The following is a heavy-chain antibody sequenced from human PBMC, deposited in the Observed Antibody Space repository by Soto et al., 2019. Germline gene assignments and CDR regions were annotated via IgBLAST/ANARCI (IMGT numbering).Heavy chain of an antibody. V-gene: IGHV4-30-4*01. D-gene: IGHD5-18*01. Sequence: QVQLQESGTGLVKPSQTLSLTCTVSGGSISSGDYYWSWIRQPPGKGLEWIGYIYYSGSTYYNPSLKSRVTISVDTSKNQFSLKLSSVTAADTAVYYCARQDTAMVTWFDPWGQGTLVTVSS. J-gene: IGHJ5*02. CDR2: IYYSGST. CDR3: ARQDTAMVTWFDP. CDR1: GGSISSGDYY.